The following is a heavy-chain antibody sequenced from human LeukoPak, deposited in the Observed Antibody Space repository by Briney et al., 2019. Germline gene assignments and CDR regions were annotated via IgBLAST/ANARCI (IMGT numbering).Heavy chain of an antibody. CDR3: TRRSSGWYYYYYYMDV. CDR2: IRSKANSYAT. J-gene: IGHJ6*03. V-gene: IGHV3-73*01. Sequence: GGSLRLSCAASGFTFSGSAMHWVRQASGKGLEWVGRIRSKANSYATAYAASVKGRFTISRDDSKNTAYLQMNSLKTEDTAVYYCTRRSSGWYYYYYYMDVWGKGTTVTVSS. D-gene: IGHD6-19*01. CDR1: GFTFSGSA.